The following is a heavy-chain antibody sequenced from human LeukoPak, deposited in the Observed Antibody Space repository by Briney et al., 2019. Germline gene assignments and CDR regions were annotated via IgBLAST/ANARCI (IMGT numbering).Heavy chain of an antibody. D-gene: IGHD3-22*01. CDR3: ARVADSSGQYDP. Sequence: GGSLRLSFAPSGFTFIGFAMTGVARAPGKGRGGVAVISYDGINKYYADSVKGRFTISRDNSKNTLYLQMNSLRAEDTAVYYCARVADSSGQYDPWGQGTLVTVSS. CDR2: ISYDGINK. CDR1: GFTFIGFA. J-gene: IGHJ5*02. V-gene: IGHV3-30-3*01.